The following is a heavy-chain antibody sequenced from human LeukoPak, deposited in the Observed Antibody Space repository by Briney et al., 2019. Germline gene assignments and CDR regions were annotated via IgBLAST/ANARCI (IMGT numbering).Heavy chain of an antibody. CDR3: ARLTPGSQQLFDY. V-gene: IGHV4-39*01. Sequence: SETLSLTCTVSGGSISSSSYYWGWIRQPPGKGLEWIGSIYYSGSTYYDPSLKSRVTIYVDTSKNQFSLKLSSVTAADTAVYYCARLTPGSQQLFDYWGQGTLVTVSS. CDR2: IYYSGST. J-gene: IGHJ4*02. D-gene: IGHD6-13*01. CDR1: GGSISSSSYY.